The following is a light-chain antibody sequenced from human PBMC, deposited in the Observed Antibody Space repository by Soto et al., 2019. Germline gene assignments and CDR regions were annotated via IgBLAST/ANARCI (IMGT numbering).Light chain of an antibody. V-gene: IGKV1-6*01. CDR2: AAS. CDR3: QQTYSTPPT. CDR1: QGIRND. Sequence: AIQMTQSPSSLSASVGDRVTITCRASQGIRNDLGWYQQKPGQAPKLLIYAASTLHSGVPSRFSGSGSGTDFTLTISSLQPEDFATYYCQQTYSTPPTFGQGTKVDI. J-gene: IGKJ1*01.